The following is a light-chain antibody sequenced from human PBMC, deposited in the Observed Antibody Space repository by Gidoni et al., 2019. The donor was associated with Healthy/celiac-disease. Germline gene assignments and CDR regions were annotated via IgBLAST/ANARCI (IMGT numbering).Light chain of an antibody. CDR1: QDISNY. CDR2: DAS. Sequence: DIQMTQSPSSLSASVGDRVTITCQPSQDISNYLNWYQQKTGKAPKLLIYDASNLETGVPSKFSGSGSGTDFTFTISSLQPEDIATYYCQQYDNLPLTFXGXTKVEIK. V-gene: IGKV1-33*01. J-gene: IGKJ4*01. CDR3: QQYDNLPLT.